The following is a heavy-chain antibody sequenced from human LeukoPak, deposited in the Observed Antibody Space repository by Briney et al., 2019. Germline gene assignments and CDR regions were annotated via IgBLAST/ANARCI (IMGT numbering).Heavy chain of an antibody. CDR3: ARLTGYSSESWFDP. CDR1: GGSLSSGNW. V-gene: IGHV4-4*02. J-gene: IGHJ5*02. CDR2: IYQSGGT. Sequence: PSETLSLTCAVSGGSLSSGNWWSWVRQPPGNGLEWIGEIYQSGGTNYNPSLKSRVPISVHTSKNQFSLKLSSVTAADTAVYYCARLTGYSSESWFDPWGQGTLVTVSS. D-gene: IGHD3-9*01.